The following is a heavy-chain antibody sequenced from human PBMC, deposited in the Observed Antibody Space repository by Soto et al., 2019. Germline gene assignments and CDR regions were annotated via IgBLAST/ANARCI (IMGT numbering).Heavy chain of an antibody. Sequence: PSETLSLTCTVSGGSISSGGYYWSWIRQHPXKGLEWIGYIYYSGSTYYNPSLKSRVTISVDTSKNQFSLKLSSVTAADTAVYYCARAREPYYDFWSGYYTLGGIYYFDYWGQGTLVTVSS. J-gene: IGHJ4*02. V-gene: IGHV4-31*03. CDR2: IYYSGST. CDR1: GGSISSGGYY. CDR3: ARAREPYYDFWSGYYTLGGIYYFDY. D-gene: IGHD3-3*01.